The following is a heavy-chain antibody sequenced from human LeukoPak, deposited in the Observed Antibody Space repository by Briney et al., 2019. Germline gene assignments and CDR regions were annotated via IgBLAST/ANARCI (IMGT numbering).Heavy chain of an antibody. Sequence: SETLSLTCDVYGGSCDDYYCSWIRQPPGKGLEWIGRIYTSGSTNYNPSLKSRVTMSVDTSKNQFSLKLSSVTAADTAVYYCARVSSSWPYYFDYWGQGTLVTVSS. V-gene: IGHV4-59*10. CDR1: GGSCDDYY. D-gene: IGHD6-13*01. CDR2: IYTSGST. J-gene: IGHJ4*02. CDR3: ARVSSSWPYYFDY.